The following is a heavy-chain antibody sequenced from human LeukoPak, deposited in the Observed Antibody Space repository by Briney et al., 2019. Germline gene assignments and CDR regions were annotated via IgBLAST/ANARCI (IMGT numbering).Heavy chain of an antibody. D-gene: IGHD4-23*01. CDR3: ARDSSNSHYYYYYGMDV. CDR2: IYYSGST. Sequence: PSETLSLTCAVYGGSFTGYSWTWIRQHPGKGLEWIGYIYYSGSTYYNPSLKSRVTISVDTSKNQFSLKLSSVTAADTAVYYCARDSSNSHYYYYYGMDVWGQGTTVTVSS. J-gene: IGHJ6*02. CDR1: GGSFTGYS. V-gene: IGHV4-31*11.